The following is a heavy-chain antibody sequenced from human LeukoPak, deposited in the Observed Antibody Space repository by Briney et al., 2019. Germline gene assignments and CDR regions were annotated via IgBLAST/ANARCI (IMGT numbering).Heavy chain of an antibody. Sequence: PGGSLRLSCAASGFTFSSYGMHWVRQAPGKGLEWVAFIRYDGSNKYYADSVKGRFTISRDNSKNTLYLQMNSLRAEDTAVYYCAITARRGGSYLNFDYWGQGTLVTVSS. V-gene: IGHV3-30*02. CDR1: GFTFSSYG. D-gene: IGHD1-26*01. J-gene: IGHJ4*02. CDR3: AITARRGGSYLNFDY. CDR2: IRYDGSNK.